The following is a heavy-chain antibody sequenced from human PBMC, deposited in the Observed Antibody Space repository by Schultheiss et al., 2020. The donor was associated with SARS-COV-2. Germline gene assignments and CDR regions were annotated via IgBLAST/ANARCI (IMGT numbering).Heavy chain of an antibody. CDR3: ARPLNYSGSYYYYYGMDV. Sequence: GGSLRLSCAASGFTFSSYGMHWVRQAPGKGLEWVAVISYDGSNKYYADSVKGRFTISRDNSKNTLYLQMNSLRAEDTAVYYCARPLNYSGSYYYYYGMDVWGQGTTVTVSS. V-gene: IGHV3-30*03. CDR1: GFTFSSYG. CDR2: ISYDGSNK. D-gene: IGHD1-26*01. J-gene: IGHJ6*02.